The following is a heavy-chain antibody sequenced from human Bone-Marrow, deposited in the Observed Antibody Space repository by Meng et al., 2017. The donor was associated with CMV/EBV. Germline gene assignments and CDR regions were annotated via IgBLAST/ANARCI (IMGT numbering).Heavy chain of an antibody. V-gene: IGHV3-23*01. D-gene: IGHD7-27*01. CDR2: ISGSGGST. CDR3: AKSNWGYYFDY. Sequence: ESLKISCAASGFTFSSYAMSWVRQAPGKGLEWVSAISGSGGSTYYADSVKGRFTISRDNSKNTLYLQMNSLRAEDTAVYYCAKSNWGYYFDYWGQGTLVTVSS. J-gene: IGHJ4*02. CDR1: GFTFSSYA.